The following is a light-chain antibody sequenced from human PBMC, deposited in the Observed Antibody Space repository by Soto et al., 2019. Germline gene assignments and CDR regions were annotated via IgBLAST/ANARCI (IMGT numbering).Light chain of an antibody. CDR2: AVS. J-gene: IGLJ1*01. CDR1: SSDVGGYNS. V-gene: IGLV2-14*01. Sequence: QSALTQPASVSGSPGQSITISCTGTSSDVGGYNSVSWYQQYPGKAPKLIIYAVSNRPSGVSLRFSGSKSGNTASLTISGLQAEDEDDYYCSSYSSGTTPNVFGPGTKLTVL. CDR3: SSYSSGTTPNV.